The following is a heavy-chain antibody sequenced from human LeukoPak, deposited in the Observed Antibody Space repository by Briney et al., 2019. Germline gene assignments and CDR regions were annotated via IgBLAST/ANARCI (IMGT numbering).Heavy chain of an antibody. CDR1: GGSISSYY. D-gene: IGHD3-3*01. J-gene: IGHJ6*03. Sequence: PSETLSLTCTVSGGSISSYYWSWIRQPPGKGLEWIGYIYYSGSTNYNPSLKSRVTISVDTSKNQFSLKLSSVTAADTAVYYCAGTYYGFWSGYYPHYYYYYMDVWGKGPRSPSP. V-gene: IGHV4-59*01. CDR2: IYYSGST. CDR3: AGTYYGFWSGYYPHYYYYYMDV.